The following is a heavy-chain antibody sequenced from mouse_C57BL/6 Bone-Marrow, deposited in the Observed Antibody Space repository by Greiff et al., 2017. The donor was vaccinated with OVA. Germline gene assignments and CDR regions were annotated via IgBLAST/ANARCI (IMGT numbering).Heavy chain of an antibody. Sequence: LVESGPELVKPGASVKISCKASGYSFTDYNMNWVKQSNGKSLEWIGVITPNYGTTSYNQKFKGKATLTVDQSSSTAYMQLNSLTSEDSAVYYCARGRASWFAYWGQGTLVTVSA. V-gene: IGHV1-39*01. CDR2: ITPNYGTT. CDR3: ARGRASWFAY. D-gene: IGHD3-3*01. CDR1: GYSFTDYN. J-gene: IGHJ3*01.